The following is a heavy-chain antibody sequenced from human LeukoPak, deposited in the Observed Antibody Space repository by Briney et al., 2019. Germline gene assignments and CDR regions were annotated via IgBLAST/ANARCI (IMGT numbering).Heavy chain of an antibody. CDR3: ARDRGTSGYLP. Sequence: GGSLRLSCAASGFTFSSYSMNWVRQAPGKGLEWVSYISTSSNTIHYADSVKGRFTISRDNAKNSLYLQMSSLRDEDTAVYYCARDRGTSGYLPWGQGTLVTVSS. V-gene: IGHV3-48*02. D-gene: IGHD3-22*01. CDR2: ISTSSNTI. J-gene: IGHJ5*02. CDR1: GFTFSSYS.